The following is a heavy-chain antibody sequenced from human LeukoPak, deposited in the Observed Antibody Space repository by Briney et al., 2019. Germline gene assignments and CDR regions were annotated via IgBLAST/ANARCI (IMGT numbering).Heavy chain of an antibody. CDR2: ISSSGSTI. CDR3: ARDNRIQLWLQGGDWFDP. CDR1: GFTFSDYY. D-gene: IGHD5-18*01. Sequence: GGSLRLSCAASGFTFSDYYMSWIRQAPGKGLEWVSYISSSGSTIYYADSVKGRFTISRDNAKNSLYLQMDSLRAEDTAVYYCARDNRIQLWLQGGDWFDPWGQGTLVTVSS. V-gene: IGHV3-11*01. J-gene: IGHJ5*02.